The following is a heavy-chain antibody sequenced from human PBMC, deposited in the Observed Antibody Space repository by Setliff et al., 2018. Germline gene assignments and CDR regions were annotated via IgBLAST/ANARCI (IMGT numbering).Heavy chain of an antibody. CDR2: IYPGDSDT. D-gene: IGHD2-2*01. CDR3: TRHEDRNKCTSSSCYRENDAFNV. CDR1: GYIFTNYW. Sequence: PGESLKISCKASGYIFTNYWIGWVRRMPGKGLEWMGVIYPGDSDTRYSPSFQGQVTISADKSINTAYLQWSSLKASDTAIYYCTRHEDRNKCTSSSCYRENDAFNVWGQGAMVTVSS. V-gene: IGHV5-51*01. J-gene: IGHJ3*01.